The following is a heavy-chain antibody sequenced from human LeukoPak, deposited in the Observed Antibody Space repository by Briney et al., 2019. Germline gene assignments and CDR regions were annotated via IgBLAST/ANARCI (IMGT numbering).Heavy chain of an antibody. CDR1: GFTVSSNY. D-gene: IGHD3-10*01. CDR3: ARDLYGSGSYWLFSWFDP. CDR2: IYSGGST. Sequence: PGGSLRLSCAASGFTVSSNYMSWVRQAPGKGLEWVSVIYSGGSTYYADSVKGRFTISRDNSKDTLYLQMNSLRAEDTAVYYCARDLYGSGSYWLFSWFDPWGQGTLVTVSS. V-gene: IGHV3-66*01. J-gene: IGHJ5*02.